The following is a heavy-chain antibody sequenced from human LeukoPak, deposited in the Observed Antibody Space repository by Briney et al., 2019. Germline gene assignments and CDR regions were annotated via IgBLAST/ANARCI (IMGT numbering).Heavy chain of an antibody. V-gene: IGHV3-48*03. CDR1: GFTFSSYE. Sequence: GGSLRLSCAASGFTFSSYEMNWFRQAPGKGLEWVSYISPSAGTIYYADSVKGRFTISRDNAKNSVYLLMNSLRAEDSAVYYCARKTVGAKNWFDPWGQGTLVTVSS. CDR2: ISPSAGTI. D-gene: IGHD1-26*01. J-gene: IGHJ5*02. CDR3: ARKTVGAKNWFDP.